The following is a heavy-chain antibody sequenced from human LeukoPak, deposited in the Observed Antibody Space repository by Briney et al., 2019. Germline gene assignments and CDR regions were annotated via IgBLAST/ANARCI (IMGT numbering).Heavy chain of an antibody. CDR3: ARQAEQWLAKYYFDY. CDR2: IYPGDSDT. J-gene: IGHJ4*02. Sequence: GESLKISCKGSGYSFTSYWIGWVRQMPGKGLEWMGIIYPGDSDTRYSPSFQGQVTISADKSISTAYLQWSSLKASDTAMYYCARQAEQWLAKYYFDYWGQGTLVTVFS. CDR1: GYSFTSYW. V-gene: IGHV5-51*01. D-gene: IGHD6-19*01.